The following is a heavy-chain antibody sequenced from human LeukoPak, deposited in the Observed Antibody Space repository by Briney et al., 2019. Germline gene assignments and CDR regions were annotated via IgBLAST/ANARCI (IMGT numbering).Heavy chain of an antibody. CDR1: GYTFTSYD. D-gene: IGHD3-10*01. J-gene: IGHJ1*01. Sequence: ASVKVSCKASGYTFTSYDINWVRQATGQGLEWMGWMNPNSANTGYAQKFQGRVTMTRDTSISTAYMELSSLRSEDTAVYYCARGKEVSWVGEKAVQYWGQGTLVTVSS. V-gene: IGHV1-8*01. CDR2: MNPNSANT. CDR3: ARGKEVSWVGEKAVQY.